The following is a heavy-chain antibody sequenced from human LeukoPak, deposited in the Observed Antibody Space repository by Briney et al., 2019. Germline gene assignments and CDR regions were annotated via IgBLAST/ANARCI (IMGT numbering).Heavy chain of an antibody. CDR2: ISSSSSYI. Sequence: GGSLRLSCAASGFTFSSYSMNWVRQAPGKGLEWASSISSSSSYIYYADSVKGRFTISRDNAKNSLYLQMNSLRAEDTAVYYCARDDYGSGSTFDYWGQGTLVTVSS. V-gene: IGHV3-21*01. CDR1: GFTFSSYS. CDR3: ARDDYGSGSTFDY. D-gene: IGHD3-10*01. J-gene: IGHJ4*02.